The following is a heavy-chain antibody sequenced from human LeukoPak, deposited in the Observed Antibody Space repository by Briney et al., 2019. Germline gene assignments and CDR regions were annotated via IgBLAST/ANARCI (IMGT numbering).Heavy chain of an antibody. CDR3: AKAGVVVPALNQPFDY. Sequence: GGSLRLSCAASGFRFSDYTMTWVGQAPGKGPEWVSAIGGRGGSTYYADFLGGRFTISRDNSKDMLYLQMNSLRAEDTAVYYCAKAGVVVPALNQPFDYWGQGTLVTVSS. CDR2: IGGRGGST. V-gene: IGHV3-23*01. J-gene: IGHJ4*02. CDR1: GFRFSDYT. D-gene: IGHD2-2*01.